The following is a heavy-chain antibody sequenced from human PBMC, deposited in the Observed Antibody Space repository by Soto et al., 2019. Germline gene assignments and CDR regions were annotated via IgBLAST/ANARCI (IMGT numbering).Heavy chain of an antibody. J-gene: IGHJ6*02. V-gene: IGHV1-8*01. CDR2: MNPNSGNT. D-gene: IGHD3-3*01. CDR1: GYTFTSYD. CDR3: ARYKVDDFWSGYAQYYYYGMDV. Sequence: GASVKVSCKASGYTFTSYDINWVRQATGQGLEWMGWMNPNSGNTGYAQKFQGRVTMTRNTSISTAYMELSSLRSEDTAVYYCARYKVDDFWSGYAQYYYYGMDVWGQGTTVTVSS.